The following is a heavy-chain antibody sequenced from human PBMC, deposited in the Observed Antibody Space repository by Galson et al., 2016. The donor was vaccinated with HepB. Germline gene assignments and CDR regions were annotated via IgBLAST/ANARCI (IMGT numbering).Heavy chain of an antibody. J-gene: IGHJ4*02. CDR1: GLSFSTYG. D-gene: IGHD6-13*01. Sequence: SLRLSCAASGLSFSTYGMHWVRQAPGKGLEWVAVIWSDGSHKYYADSVKGRFTISRDNSKDTLYLEMKSLRAEDTAVYYCVRVLHSISWYYFDSWGQGTPVTVTS. CDR2: IWSDGSHK. CDR3: VRVLHSISWYYFDS. V-gene: IGHV3-33*01.